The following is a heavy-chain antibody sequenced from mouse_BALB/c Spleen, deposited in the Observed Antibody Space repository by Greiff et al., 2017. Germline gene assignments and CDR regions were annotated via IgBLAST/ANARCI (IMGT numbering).Heavy chain of an antibody. CDR3: AREAHMITKAMDY. V-gene: IGHV1S137*01. CDR1: GYTFTDYA. D-gene: IGHD2-4*01. J-gene: IGHJ4*01. Sequence: QVQLKESGAELVRPGVSVKISCKGSGYTFTDYAMHWVKQSHAKSLEWIGVISTYYGDASYNQKFKGKATMTVDKSSSTAYMELARLTSEDSAIYYCAREAHMITKAMDYWGQGTSVTVSS. CDR2: ISTYYGDA.